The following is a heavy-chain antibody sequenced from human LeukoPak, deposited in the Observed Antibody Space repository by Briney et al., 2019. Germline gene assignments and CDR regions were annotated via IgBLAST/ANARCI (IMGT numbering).Heavy chain of an antibody. CDR1: GGSISSGDYY. D-gene: IGHD3-3*01. V-gene: IGHV4-30-4*01. J-gene: IGHJ4*02. CDR2: IYYSGST. Sequence: SQTPSLTCTVSGGSISSGDYYWSWIRQPPGKGLEWIGYIYYSGSTYYNPSLKSRVTISVDTSKNQFSLKLSSVAAADTAVYYCARVFWSGYYREDYWGQGTLVTVSS. CDR3: ARVFWSGYYREDY.